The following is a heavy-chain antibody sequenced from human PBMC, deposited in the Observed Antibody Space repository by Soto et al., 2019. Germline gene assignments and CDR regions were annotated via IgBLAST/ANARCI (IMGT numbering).Heavy chain of an antibody. Sequence: GGHLRLSCAASVLTFSMRAMSWVRQAPGKGLERVSAISGSGTITYYADSMKGRFTISRDTSKNTLYLQMNSLRADDTAVHYCAEWARYCSGAYCCAWGQGTLVTVSS. J-gene: IGHJ5*02. V-gene: IGHV3-23*01. CDR3: AEWARYCSGAYCCA. CDR2: ISGSGTIT. CDR1: VLTFSMRA. D-gene: IGHD2-15*01.